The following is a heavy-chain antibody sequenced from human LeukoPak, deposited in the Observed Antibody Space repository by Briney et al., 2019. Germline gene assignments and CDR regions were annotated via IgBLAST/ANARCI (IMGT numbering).Heavy chain of an antibody. V-gene: IGHV4-4*07. CDR2: IYTSGST. Sequence: SETLSLTSTVSGGSISSYYWSWIRQPAGKGLEWIGRIYTSGSTNYNPSLKSRVTMSVDTSKNQFSLKLSSVTAADTAVYYCARERLGYCSSTSCYPTRNWFDPWGQGTLVTVSS. CDR3: ARERLGYCSSTSCYPTRNWFDP. J-gene: IGHJ5*02. D-gene: IGHD2-2*01. CDR1: GGSISSYY.